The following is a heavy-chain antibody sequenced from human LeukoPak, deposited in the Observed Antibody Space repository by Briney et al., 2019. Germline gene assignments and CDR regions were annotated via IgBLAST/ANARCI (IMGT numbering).Heavy chain of an antibody. CDR3: AKARGYSSSYYYYMDV. D-gene: IGHD5-18*01. J-gene: IGHJ6*03. Sequence: ASVKVSCKASEYTFTGYYMHWVRQAPGQGLEWMGWINPNSGGTNYAQKFQGRVTMTRDTSISTAYMELSRLRSDDTAVYYCAKARGYSSSYYYYMDVWGKGTTVTISS. V-gene: IGHV1-2*02. CDR1: EYTFTGYY. CDR2: INPNSGGT.